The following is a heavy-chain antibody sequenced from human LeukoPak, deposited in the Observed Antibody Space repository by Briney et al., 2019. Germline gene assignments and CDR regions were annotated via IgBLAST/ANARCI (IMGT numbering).Heavy chain of an antibody. CDR3: ARDGGGYHDY. D-gene: IGHD5-12*01. V-gene: IGHV4-59*01. J-gene: IGHJ4*02. CDR2: IYYSGST. CDR1: GGPISSYY. Sequence: SETLSLTCTVSGGPISSYYWSWFRQPPGKGLEWIGYIYYSGSTNYNPSLKSRVTISVDTSKNQFSLKLSSVTAADTAVYYCARDGGGYHDYWGQGTLVTVSS.